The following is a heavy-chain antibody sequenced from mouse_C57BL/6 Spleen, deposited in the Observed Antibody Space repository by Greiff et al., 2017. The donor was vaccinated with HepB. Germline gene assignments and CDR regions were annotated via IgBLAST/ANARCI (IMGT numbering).Heavy chain of an antibody. Sequence: QVHVKQSGPELVKPGASVKLSCKASGYTFTSYDINWVKQRPGQGLEWIGWIYPRDGSTKYNEKFKGKATLTVDTSSSTAYMELHSLTSEDSAVYFCARRITTVVVGDYFDYWGQGTTLTVSS. J-gene: IGHJ2*01. D-gene: IGHD1-1*01. V-gene: IGHV1-85*01. CDR3: ARRITTVVVGDYFDY. CDR2: IYPRDGST. CDR1: GYTFTSYD.